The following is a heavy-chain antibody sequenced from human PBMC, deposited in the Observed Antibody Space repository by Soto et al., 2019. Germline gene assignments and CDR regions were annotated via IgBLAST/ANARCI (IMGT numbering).Heavy chain of an antibody. V-gene: IGHV3-21*01. J-gene: IGHJ5*02. D-gene: IGHD2-15*01. CDR1: GFSFSSYS. Sequence: EVQLVESGGGLVKPGGSLRLSCAASGFSFSSYSMNWVRQAPGKGLEWVSSISSSTSYINYADSVKGRFTISRDNAKKSLYLQMKSLRAGETAVYYCARGYTGYCSGGTCYWFDPWGQGTLVTVSS. CDR2: ISSSTSYI. CDR3: ARGYTGYCSGGTCYWFDP.